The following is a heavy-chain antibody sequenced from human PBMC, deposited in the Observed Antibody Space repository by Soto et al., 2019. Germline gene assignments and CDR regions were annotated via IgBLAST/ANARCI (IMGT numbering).Heavy chain of an antibody. J-gene: IGHJ4*02. CDR2: ISYDGSNK. CDR1: GFTFSSYG. CDR3: AKDGTLLGFGELLALLYFDY. Sequence: GGSLRLSCAASGFTFSSYGMHWVRQAPGKGLEWVAVISYDGSNKYYADSVKGRFTISRDNSKNTLYLQMNSLRAEDTAVYYCAKDGTLLGFGELLALLYFDYGGQGPLVTVSS. V-gene: IGHV3-30*18. D-gene: IGHD3-10*01.